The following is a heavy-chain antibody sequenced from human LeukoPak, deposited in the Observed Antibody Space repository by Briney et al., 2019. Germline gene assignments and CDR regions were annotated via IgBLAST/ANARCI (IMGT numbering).Heavy chain of an antibody. CDR3: ARSNTGYHMDV. CDR1: GGSISSYY. D-gene: IGHD4-11*01. Sequence: SETLSLTCTVSGGSISSYYWSWIRQPPGKGLEWIGYIYYSGSTNYNPFLKSRVTISVDTSKNQFSLKLSSVTAADTAVYYCARSNTGYHMDVWGKGTTVTVSS. V-gene: IGHV4-59*01. CDR2: IYYSGST. J-gene: IGHJ6*03.